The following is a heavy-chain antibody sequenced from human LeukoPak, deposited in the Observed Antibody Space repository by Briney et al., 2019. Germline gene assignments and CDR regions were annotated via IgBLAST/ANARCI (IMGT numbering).Heavy chain of an antibody. CDR3: ARASIAAAGNPFDY. J-gene: IGHJ4*02. D-gene: IGHD6-13*01. V-gene: IGHV4-39*07. CDR1: GGSISSSSYY. CDR2: IYYSGST. Sequence: SETLSLTCTVSGGSISSSSYYWGWIRQPPGKGLEWIGSIYYSGSTYYNPSLKSRVTISVDTSKNQFSLKLSSVTAADTAVYYCARASIAAAGNPFDYWGQGTLVTVSS.